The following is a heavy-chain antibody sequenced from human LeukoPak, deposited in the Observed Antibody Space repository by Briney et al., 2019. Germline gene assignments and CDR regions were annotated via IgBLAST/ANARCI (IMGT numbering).Heavy chain of an antibody. CDR2: ISGSGGST. D-gene: IGHD3-3*01. CDR3: AKDRPGYYDFWSGYHDY. J-gene: IGHJ4*02. Sequence: GGSLRLSCAASGFTFSSYAMSWVRQAPGKGLEWVSAISGSGGSTYYADSVKGRFTISRDNSKNMLYLQMNSLRAEDTAVYYCAKDRPGYYDFWSGYHDYWGQGTLVTVSS. V-gene: IGHV3-23*01. CDR1: GFTFSSYA.